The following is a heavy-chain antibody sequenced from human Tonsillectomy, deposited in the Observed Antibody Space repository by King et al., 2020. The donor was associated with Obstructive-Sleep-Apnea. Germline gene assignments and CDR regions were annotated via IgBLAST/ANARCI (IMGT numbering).Heavy chain of an antibody. J-gene: IGHJ6*02. D-gene: IGHD4-17*01. CDR2: IYHSGST. CDR1: GGSIGTTNW. V-gene: IGHV4-4*02. CDR3: ARDGWGSVTTGGYYFYYGMDV. Sequence: QLQESGPGLVKPSGTLSLTCAVSGGSIGTTNWWSWVRQPPGKGLEWIGEIYHSGSTNYNPSLRSRVTISLHKSKNQFSLNLSSVTAADTAVYYCARDGWGSVTTGGYYFYYGMDVWGQGTTVTVSS.